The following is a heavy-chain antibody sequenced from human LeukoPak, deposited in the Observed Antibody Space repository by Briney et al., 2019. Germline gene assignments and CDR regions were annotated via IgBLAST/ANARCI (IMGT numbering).Heavy chain of an antibody. CDR3: AKDPFYYYDSRGYHFDH. CDR1: GFTFSSYS. Sequence: GGSLRLSCAASGFTFSSYSMNWVRQAPGKGLEWVSSISSSSSYIYYADSVKGRFTISRDNSQNMLYLHMNSLRVEDTAIYYCAKDPFYYYDSRGYHFDHWGQGTLVTVSS. CDR2: ISSSSSYI. V-gene: IGHV3-21*04. D-gene: IGHD3-22*01. J-gene: IGHJ4*02.